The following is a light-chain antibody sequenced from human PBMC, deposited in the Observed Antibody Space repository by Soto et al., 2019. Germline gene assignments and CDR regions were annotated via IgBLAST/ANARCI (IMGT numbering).Light chain of an antibody. CDR2: GAS. CDR1: QSVGSN. J-gene: IGKJ4*01. Sequence: EMVLTQSPATLSVSPGGRATLSCRASQSVGSNLAWYQQKPGQAPRLPIYGASTRATGIPATFSGSGSGTEFTLTISSLQSEDSAVYYCQQFNVWPLTFGGGTKVEI. V-gene: IGKV3-15*01. CDR3: QQFNVWPLT.